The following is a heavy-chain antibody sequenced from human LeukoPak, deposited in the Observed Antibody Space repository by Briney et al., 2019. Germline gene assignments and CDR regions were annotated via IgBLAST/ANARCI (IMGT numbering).Heavy chain of an antibody. D-gene: IGHD3-22*01. Sequence: SQTLCLTCTDAGGSSSSGDYYWIWIRQPPGKVLEWIAYMYYSGSTYYNPSLKSRVTMSADTSKNQLSLKLSSVTAADTAVYYCARPYYYDSRIDPWGQGILVTVSS. CDR2: MYYSGST. CDR1: GGSSSSGDYY. CDR3: ARPYYYDSRIDP. V-gene: IGHV4-30-4*01. J-gene: IGHJ5*02.